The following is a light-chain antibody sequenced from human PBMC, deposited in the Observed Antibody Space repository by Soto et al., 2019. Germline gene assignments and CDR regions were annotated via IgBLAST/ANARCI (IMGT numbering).Light chain of an antibody. J-gene: IGLJ2*01. V-gene: IGLV1-44*01. CDR2: SNN. CDR1: SSNIGSNT. Sequence: QSVLTQPPSASGTPGQRVTISCSGSSSNIGSNTVNWYQQLPGTAPKLLIYSNNQRPSGVPDRFSGSKSGTSASLAISGLQSEDEADYSCAAWDDSLRVVFGGGTKLTVL. CDR3: AAWDDSLRVV.